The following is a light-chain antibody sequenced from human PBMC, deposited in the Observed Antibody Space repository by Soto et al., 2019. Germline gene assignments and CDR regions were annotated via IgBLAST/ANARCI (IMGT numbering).Light chain of an antibody. CDR1: SSDVGGYNY. Sequence: QSALTQPPSASGSPGQSVTISCTGTSSDVGGYNYVSWYQQHPGKAPKLMIYEVSKRPSGVPDRFSGSKSGNTASLTVSGLQAEDEADYYCSSYAGSNNFVGVFGGGTKVTVL. CDR2: EVS. CDR3: SSYAGSNNFVGV. J-gene: IGLJ2*01. V-gene: IGLV2-8*01.